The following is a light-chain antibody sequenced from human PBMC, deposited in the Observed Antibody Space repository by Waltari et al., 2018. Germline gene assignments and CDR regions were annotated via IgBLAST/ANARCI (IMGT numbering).Light chain of an antibody. Sequence: QSVLTQPPSASGTPGQRVTISCSGSISTLGTNYVYLYQQFPGPAPKLLIQSNNQRPSGVPDRFSGSKSGTSASLAISGLRSEDEADYYCASWDDSLSVGVFGGGTKLTVL. V-gene: IGLV1-47*01. CDR2: SNN. J-gene: IGLJ3*02. CDR3: ASWDDSLSVGV. CDR1: ISTLGTNY.